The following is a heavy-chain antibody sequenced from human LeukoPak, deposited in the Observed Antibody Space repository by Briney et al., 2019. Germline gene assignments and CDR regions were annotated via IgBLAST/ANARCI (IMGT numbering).Heavy chain of an antibody. CDR3: ASNRQLATGTDY. CDR1: GVSISSHY. V-gene: IGHV4-59*08. D-gene: IGHD6-6*01. J-gene: IGHJ4*02. CDR2: IYYSGST. Sequence: SETLSLTCTVSGVSISSHYWSWIRQPPGKGLDWIGYIYYSGSTNYNPSLKSRVTTSVDTSKNQFSLKLSSVTAADTAAYYCASNRQLATGTDYWGQGNGVTVS.